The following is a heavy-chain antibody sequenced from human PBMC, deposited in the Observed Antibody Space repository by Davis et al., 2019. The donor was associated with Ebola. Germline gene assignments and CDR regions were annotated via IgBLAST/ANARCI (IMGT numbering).Heavy chain of an antibody. V-gene: IGHV3-30-3*01. CDR3: AREAGRLYYYYAMDV. D-gene: IGHD1-1*01. Sequence: GESLKISCAASGFTFSSYAMHWVRQAPGKGLEWVAVISYDGSNKYYADSVKGRFTISRDNSKNTLYLQMNSLRAEDTAVYYCAREAGRLYYYYAMDVWGQGTTVTVSS. CDR2: ISYDGSNK. CDR1: GFTFSSYA. J-gene: IGHJ6*02.